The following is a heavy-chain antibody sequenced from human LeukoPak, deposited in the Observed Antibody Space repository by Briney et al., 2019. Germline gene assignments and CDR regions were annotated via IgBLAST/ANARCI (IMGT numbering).Heavy chain of an antibody. J-gene: IGHJ4*02. CDR1: GFTFSSYG. CDR3: ARIWFGELVLDY. D-gene: IGHD3-10*01. Sequence: GGSLRLSCAASGFTFSSYGMHWVRQAPGKGLEWVANIKQDGSDKYYVDSVKGRFTISRDNAKNSLYLQMNSLRGEDTAVYYCARIWFGELVLDYWGQGTLVTVSS. V-gene: IGHV3-7*02. CDR2: IKQDGSDK.